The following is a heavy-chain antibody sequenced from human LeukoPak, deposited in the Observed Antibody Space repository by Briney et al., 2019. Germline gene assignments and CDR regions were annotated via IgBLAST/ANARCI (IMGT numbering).Heavy chain of an antibody. Sequence: GGSLRLSRAASGFTFSSYAMHWVRQAPGKGLEWVAVISYDGSNKYYADSVKGRFTISRDNSKNTLYPQMNSLRAEDTAVYYCARDGFSSGYWMPYFDYWGQGTLVTVSS. CDR3: ARDGFSSGYWMPYFDY. V-gene: IGHV3-30-3*01. D-gene: IGHD3-22*01. J-gene: IGHJ4*02. CDR1: GFTFSSYA. CDR2: ISYDGSNK.